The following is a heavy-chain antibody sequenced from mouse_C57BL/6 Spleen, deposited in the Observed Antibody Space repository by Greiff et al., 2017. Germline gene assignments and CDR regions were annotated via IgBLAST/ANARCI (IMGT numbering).Heavy chain of an antibody. D-gene: IGHD2-1*01. CDR2: IWSGGST. CDR1: GFSLTSYG. Sequence: VQLQQSGPGLVQPSQSLSITCTASGFSLTSYGVHWVRQSPGKGLEWLGVIWSGGSTDNNAAFISRLSISKDNSTSQVFFIMHSLQADDTAIYYCAGWGNFYAMDYWGQGTSVTVSS. CDR3: AGWGNFYAMDY. J-gene: IGHJ4*01. V-gene: IGHV2-2*01.